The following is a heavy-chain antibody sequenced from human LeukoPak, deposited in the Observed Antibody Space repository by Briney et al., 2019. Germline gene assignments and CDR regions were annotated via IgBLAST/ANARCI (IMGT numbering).Heavy chain of an antibody. CDR2: ISYDGSNK. CDR3: AKSDRGYGDYVGFQH. CDR1: GFTFSSYG. J-gene: IGHJ1*01. Sequence: PGRSLRLSCAASGFTFSSYGMHWVRQAPGKGLEWVAVISYDGSNKYYADSVKGRFTISRDNSKNTLYLQMNSLRAEDTAVYYCAKSDRGYGDYVGFQHWGQGTLVTVSS. V-gene: IGHV3-30*18. D-gene: IGHD4-17*01.